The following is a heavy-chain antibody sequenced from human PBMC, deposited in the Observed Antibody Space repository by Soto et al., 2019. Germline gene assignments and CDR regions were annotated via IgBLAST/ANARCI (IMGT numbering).Heavy chain of an antibody. V-gene: IGHV1-46*01. Sequence: GASVKVSCKASGYTFTSYYMHWVRQAPGQGLERMGIINPSGGSTSYAQKFQGRVTMTRDTSTSTVYMELSSLRSEDTAVYYCARVYCTNGVCSHYYYYYGMDVWGQGTTVTVSS. CDR3: ARVYCTNGVCSHYYYYYGMDV. J-gene: IGHJ6*02. CDR2: INPSGGST. CDR1: GYTFTSYY. D-gene: IGHD2-8*01.